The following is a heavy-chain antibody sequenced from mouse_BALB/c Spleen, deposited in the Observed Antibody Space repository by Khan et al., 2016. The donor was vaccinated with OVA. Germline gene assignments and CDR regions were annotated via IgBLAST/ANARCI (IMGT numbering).Heavy chain of an antibody. CDR3: ASAYYGNYREAMDY. CDR2: IWGDGST. Sequence: QVQLKESGPGLVAPSQSLSITCTVSGFSLNGYGVNWVRQPPGKGLEWLGMIWGDGSTDYNSALKSRLNLSKDNSKSQVFLKMNSLQTDDTARYXGASAYYGNYREAMDYWGQGTSVTVSS. D-gene: IGHD2-10*01. V-gene: IGHV2-6-7*01. J-gene: IGHJ4*01. CDR1: GFSLNGYG.